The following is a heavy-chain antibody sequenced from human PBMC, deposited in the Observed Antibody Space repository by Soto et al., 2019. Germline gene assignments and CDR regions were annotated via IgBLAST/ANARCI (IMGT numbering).Heavy chain of an antibody. J-gene: IGHJ6*02. D-gene: IGHD4-17*01. CDR3: ARNPMTTVTTIYYYGMDV. CDR2: IIPIFGAA. V-gene: IGHV1-69*12. Sequence: QVQLVQSGAEVKKPGSSVKVSCKASGGTFSSYAISWVRQAPGQGLEWMGGIIPIFGAADYAQKFQGRVTITAYESTITGYMELSSLRSEDTGVYYCARNPMTTVTTIYYYGMDVWGQGNTVTVSS. CDR1: GGTFSSYA.